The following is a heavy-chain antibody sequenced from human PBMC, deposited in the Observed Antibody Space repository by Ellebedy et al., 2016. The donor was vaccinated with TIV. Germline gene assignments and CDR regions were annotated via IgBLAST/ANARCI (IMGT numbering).Heavy chain of an antibody. J-gene: IGHJ4*02. D-gene: IGHD3-10*01. V-gene: IGHV1-69*13. CDR3: ASNSDYYGSGSPLDY. CDR2: IIPIFGTA. Sequence: SVKVSCXASGGTFSSYAISWVRQAPGQGLEWMGGIIPIFGTATYAQKFQGRVTITADESTSTAYMELSSLRSEDTAVYYCASNSDYYGSGSPLDYWGQGTLVTVSS. CDR1: GGTFSSYA.